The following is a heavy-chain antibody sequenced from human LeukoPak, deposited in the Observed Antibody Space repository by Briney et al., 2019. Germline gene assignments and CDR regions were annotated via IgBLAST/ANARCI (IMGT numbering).Heavy chain of an antibody. D-gene: IGHD4-17*01. CDR2: FDPEDGET. CDR3: ASITVTTRPADY. V-gene: IGHV1-24*01. CDR1: GYILSELS. J-gene: IGHJ4*02. Sequence: ASVKVSCKVSGYILSELSMHWVRQAPGKGLEWMGGFDPEDGETIYAQKFQGRVTMTEDTSTDTAYMELSRLRSDDTAVYYCASITVTTRPADYWGQGTLVTVSS.